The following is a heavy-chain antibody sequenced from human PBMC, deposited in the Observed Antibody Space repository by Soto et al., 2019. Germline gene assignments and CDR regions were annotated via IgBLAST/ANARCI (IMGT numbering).Heavy chain of an antibody. Sequence: QITLKESGPTLVKPTQTLTLTCTFSGFSLSTSGVGVGWIRQPPGKALEWLALIYWDDDKRYSPSLKSRLTITKDTCKNQVVLTMTNMDPVDTATYYCAHSQGNYDILIGYHPLFDYWGQGTLVTVSS. D-gene: IGHD3-9*01. J-gene: IGHJ4*02. CDR2: IYWDDDK. V-gene: IGHV2-5*02. CDR3: AHSQGNYDILIGYHPLFDY. CDR1: GFSLSTSGVG.